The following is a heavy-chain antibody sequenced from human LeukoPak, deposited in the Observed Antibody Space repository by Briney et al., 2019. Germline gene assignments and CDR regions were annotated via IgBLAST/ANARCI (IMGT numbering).Heavy chain of an antibody. J-gene: IGHJ4*02. CDR2: ISYDGNYK. CDR1: GFTFNNFA. D-gene: IGHD3-10*01. Sequence: GGSLRLPCAASGFTFNNFAIHWVRQAPGKGLEWVAVISYDGNYKYYADSVKGRFTISRDNSNNTLYLQINSLRAEDTAVYYCARDERAYSSGNYGAYWGQGTLVTVSS. CDR3: ARDERAYSSGNYGAY. V-gene: IGHV3-30*04.